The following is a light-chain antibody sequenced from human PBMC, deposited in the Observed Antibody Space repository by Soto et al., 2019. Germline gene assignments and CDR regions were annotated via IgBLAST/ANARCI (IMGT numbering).Light chain of an antibody. CDR2: GAS. V-gene: IGKV3-20*01. CDR1: QSVSSSY. J-gene: IGKJ4*01. Sequence: EVVLTQSPGTLSLSPGEGATLSCRTSQSVSSSYLAWYQQKAGQAPRLLIFGASSRASGIPDRFNGSGSGTDFTLTISRLEPEDFAMYYCQQYGSSPLTFGGGTRWIS. CDR3: QQYGSSPLT.